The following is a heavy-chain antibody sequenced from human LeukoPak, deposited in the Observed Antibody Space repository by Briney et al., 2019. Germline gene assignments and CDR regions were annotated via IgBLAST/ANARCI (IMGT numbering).Heavy chain of an antibody. CDR3: ARGHYGFCSGSFDY. D-gene: IGHD3-3*01. CDR2: INHSGST. V-gene: IGHV4-34*01. Sequence: SETLSLTCAVYGVSFCGYYWSWIRQPPWKGLEWIGEINHSGSTNYNPSLKSRVTISVDTSKNQFSLKLSSVTAADTAVYYCARGHYGFCSGSFDYWGQGTLVTVSS. J-gene: IGHJ4*02. CDR1: GVSFCGYY.